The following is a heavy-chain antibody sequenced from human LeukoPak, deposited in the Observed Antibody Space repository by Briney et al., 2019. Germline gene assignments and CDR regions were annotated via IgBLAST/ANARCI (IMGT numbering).Heavy chain of an antibody. CDR3: ATGGINPWALLHPFDY. D-gene: IGHD1-26*01. Sequence: ASVKVSCKVSGYTLTELSMHWVRQAPGKGLEWMGGFDPEDGETIYAQKFQGRVTMTEDTSTDTAYMELSSLRSEDTAVYYCATGGINPWALLHPFDYWGQGTLVTVSS. CDR1: GYTLTELS. V-gene: IGHV1-24*01. CDR2: FDPEDGET. J-gene: IGHJ4*02.